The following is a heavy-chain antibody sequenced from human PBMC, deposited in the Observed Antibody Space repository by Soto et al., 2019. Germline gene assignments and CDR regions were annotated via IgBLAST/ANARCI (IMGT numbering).Heavy chain of an antibody. CDR1: GGSISSYH. Sequence: QVQLQESGPGLVKPSETLSLTCTVSGGSISSYHWSWIRQPAGKGLEWIGRIYSSGSTIHNPSLKSRVTMSLDTSKNQFSLRLSSVTAADTAVYYCARSMVVRGIEKFDFWGQGSLVTVSS. D-gene: IGHD3-10*01. CDR3: ARSMVVRGIEKFDF. V-gene: IGHV4-4*07. CDR2: IYSSGST. J-gene: IGHJ4*02.